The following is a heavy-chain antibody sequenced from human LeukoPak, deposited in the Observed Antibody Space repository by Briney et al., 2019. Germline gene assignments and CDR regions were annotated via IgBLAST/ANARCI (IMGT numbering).Heavy chain of an antibody. CDR3: ARHEPPGARRHLDY. J-gene: IGHJ4*02. D-gene: IGHD1-14*01. Sequence: SETLSLTCNVSGGSISSSYWSWIRQPPGKGLEWVGYIYNTGTTNYNPSLNSRATISVDTSKNQLSLRLSSVTAADTAVYYCARHEPPGARRHLDYWGQGTLVTVSS. V-gene: IGHV4-59*08. CDR1: GGSISSSY. CDR2: IYNTGTT.